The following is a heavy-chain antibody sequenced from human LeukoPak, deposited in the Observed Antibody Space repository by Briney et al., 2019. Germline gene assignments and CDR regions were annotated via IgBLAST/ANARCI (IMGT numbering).Heavy chain of an antibody. D-gene: IGHD6-13*01. CDR2: SNADNGNT. J-gene: IGHJ4*02. V-gene: IGHV1-3*02. CDR3: ARGQYRSSWTFDS. CDR1: GYTFTNYA. Sequence: ASVKVSCKASGYTFTNYALRWVRQAPGQSLQWMGWSNADNGNTEYSQEFQGRVTISRDTSASTAYMELSSLRSEDTAVYYCARGQYRSSWTFDSWGQGTLVTVSS.